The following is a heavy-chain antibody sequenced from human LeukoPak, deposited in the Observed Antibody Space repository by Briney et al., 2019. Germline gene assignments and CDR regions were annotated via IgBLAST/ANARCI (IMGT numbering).Heavy chain of an antibody. D-gene: IGHD3-22*01. J-gene: IGHJ4*02. V-gene: IGHV3-33*06. CDR2: IWYDGSNK. CDR1: GFTFSSYG. Sequence: PGGSLRLSCAASGFTFSSYGMHWVRQAPGKGLEGVAVIWYDGSNKYYADSVKGRFTISRDNSKNTLYLQMNSLRAEDTAVYYCAKDYYYDSSGYYLDWGQGTLVTVSS. CDR3: AKDYYYDSSGYYLD.